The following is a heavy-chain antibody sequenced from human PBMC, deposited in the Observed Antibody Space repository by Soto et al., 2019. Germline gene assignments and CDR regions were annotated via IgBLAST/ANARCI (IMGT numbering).Heavy chain of an antibody. J-gene: IGHJ4*02. Sequence: EVQLVESGGGLVQPGGSLRLSCAASGYTFSSYWMTWVRQAPGNGLEWVANIKEDGGETYYVDSVKGRFTVSRDNAKNSLFLQMNSLGAEDTAVYYCARVWRTYRYTEYWGQGSLVTVSS. V-gene: IGHV3-7*01. CDR3: ARVWRTYRYTEY. D-gene: IGHD3-16*02. CDR1: GYTFSSYW. CDR2: IKEDGGET.